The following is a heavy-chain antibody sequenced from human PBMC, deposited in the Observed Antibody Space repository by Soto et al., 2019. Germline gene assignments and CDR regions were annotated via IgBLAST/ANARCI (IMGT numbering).Heavy chain of an antibody. D-gene: IGHD3-3*01. Sequence: QPGGSLRLSCAASGFTFSSYAMSWVRQAPGKGLEWVSAISGSGGSTYYADSVKGRFTISRDNSKNTLYLQMNSLRAEDTAVYYCAKDPYYDVWSGYYTNLDVWGQGTTVTVSS. V-gene: IGHV3-23*01. CDR1: GFTFSSYA. CDR2: ISGSGGST. J-gene: IGHJ6*02. CDR3: AKDPYYDVWSGYYTNLDV.